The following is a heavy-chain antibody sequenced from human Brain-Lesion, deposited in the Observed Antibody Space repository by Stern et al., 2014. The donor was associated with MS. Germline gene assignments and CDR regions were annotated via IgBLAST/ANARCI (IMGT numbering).Heavy chain of an antibody. D-gene: IGHD2/OR15-2a*01. Sequence: QVQLVESGGGVVQPGRPLRLSCVASGFTFGSCAMHWVRQAPGKGLVWVAGVSYDGSNKYYADSVKGRFTISRDNSQNTLYMQMSSLRPEDTAVYYCAKDRQYLTYFFDHWGQGSLVTVSS. CDR3: AKDRQYLTYFFDH. CDR1: GFTFGSCA. CDR2: VSYDGSNK. J-gene: IGHJ5*02. V-gene: IGHV3-30*18.